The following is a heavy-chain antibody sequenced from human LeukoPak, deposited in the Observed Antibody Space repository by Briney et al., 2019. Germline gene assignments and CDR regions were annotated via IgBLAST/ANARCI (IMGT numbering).Heavy chain of an antibody. V-gene: IGHV3-23*01. Sequence: GGSLRLSCAASGFAFSSSAMTWVRQAPGKGLDWVSAISAGGGDTVYADSVKGRLTISRDNSKNTLYLQMNSLRAEDTAIYYCTKGGSYAPLDYWGQGTLVTVSS. J-gene: IGHJ4*02. CDR1: GFAFSSSA. CDR3: TKGGSYAPLDY. CDR2: ISAGGGDT. D-gene: IGHD1-26*01.